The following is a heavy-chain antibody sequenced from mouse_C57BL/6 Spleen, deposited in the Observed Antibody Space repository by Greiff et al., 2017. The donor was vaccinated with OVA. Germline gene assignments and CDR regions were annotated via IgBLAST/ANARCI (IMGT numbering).Heavy chain of an antibody. V-gene: IGHV5-16*01. Sequence: EVMLVESEGGLVQPGSSMKLSCTASGFTFSDYYMAWVRQVPEKGLEWVANINYDGSSTYYLDSLKSRFIISRDNAKNILYLQMSSLKSEDTATYYCARAPGVYFDYWGQGTTLTVSS. CDR1: GFTFSDYY. J-gene: IGHJ2*01. CDR3: ARAPGVYFDY. CDR2: INYDGSST.